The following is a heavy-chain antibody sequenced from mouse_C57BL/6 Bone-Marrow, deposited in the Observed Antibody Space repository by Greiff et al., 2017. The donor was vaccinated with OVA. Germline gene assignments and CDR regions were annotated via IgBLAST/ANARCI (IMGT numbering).Heavy chain of an antibody. CDR1: GFNIKDYY. CDR3: TTWATTAAY. V-gene: IGHV14-1*01. Sequence: VHVKQSGAELVRPGASVKLSCTASGFNIKDYYMHWVKQRPEQGLEWIGRIDPEDGDTEYAPKFQGKATMTADTSSNTAYLQLSSLTSEDTAVYYWTTWATTAAYWGKGTLVTVAA. J-gene: IGHJ3*01. D-gene: IGHD1-2*01. CDR2: IDPEDGDT.